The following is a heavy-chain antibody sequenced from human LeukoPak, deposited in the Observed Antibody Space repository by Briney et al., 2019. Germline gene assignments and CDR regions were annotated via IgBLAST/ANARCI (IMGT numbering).Heavy chain of an antibody. J-gene: IGHJ4*02. CDR2: ISYDGTKR. Sequence: GGSLRLSCAASVLTFSSYGMHWVRQAPGKGLEWVAVISYDGTKRHYADSVKGRVTISRDNSKITLYLYMNSLRAEDPAVYHCGKDSSHLRYGDPSLFDYWGQGTLVTVSS. V-gene: IGHV3-30*18. CDR3: GKDSSHLRYGDPSLFDY. CDR1: VLTFSSYG. D-gene: IGHD4-17*01.